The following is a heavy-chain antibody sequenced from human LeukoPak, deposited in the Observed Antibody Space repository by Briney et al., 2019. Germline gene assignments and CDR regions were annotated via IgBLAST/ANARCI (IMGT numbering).Heavy chain of an antibody. CDR2: INAGNGNT. V-gene: IGHV1-3*01. Sequence: ASVKVSCKASGYTFTSYAMHWVRQAPGQRLEWMGWINAGNGNTKYSQKFQGRVTITRDTSASTAYMELSSLRSEDTAVYYCARVRLGYGGNLSYWGQGTLVTVSS. CDR3: ARVRLGYGGNLSY. D-gene: IGHD4-23*01. J-gene: IGHJ4*02. CDR1: GYTFTSYA.